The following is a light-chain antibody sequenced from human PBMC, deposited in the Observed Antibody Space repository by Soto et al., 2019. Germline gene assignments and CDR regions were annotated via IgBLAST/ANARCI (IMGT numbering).Light chain of an antibody. J-gene: IGLJ1*01. CDR2: DVV. CDR3: CSYAGSYTHV. Sequence: QSALTQPPSVSGSPGQSVTISCTGTSSDIGGYNYVSWYQQHPGKAPKLMIYDVVKRPSGVPDRFSGSKSGNTASLTIYGLQAEDEADYYCCSYAGSYTHVFGAGTKV. V-gene: IGLV2-11*01. CDR1: SSDIGGYNY.